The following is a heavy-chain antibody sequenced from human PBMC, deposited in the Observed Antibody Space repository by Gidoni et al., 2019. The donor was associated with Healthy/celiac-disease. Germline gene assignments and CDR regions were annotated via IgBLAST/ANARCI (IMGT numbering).Heavy chain of an antibody. D-gene: IGHD4-17*01. CDR1: GYSFTSYW. V-gene: IGHV5-51*01. Sequence: EVQLVQSGAEVKKPGESLTISCKGSGYSFTSYWIGWVRQMPGKGLEWMGIIYPGDSDTRYSPSFQGQVTISADKSISTAYLQWSSLKASDTAMYYCARPATVVTPLGAFDIWGQGTMVTVSS. J-gene: IGHJ3*02. CDR2: IYPGDSDT. CDR3: ARPATVVTPLGAFDI.